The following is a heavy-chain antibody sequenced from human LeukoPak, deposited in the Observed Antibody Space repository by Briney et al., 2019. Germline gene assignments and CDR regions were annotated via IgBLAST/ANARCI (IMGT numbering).Heavy chain of an antibody. V-gene: IGHV1-2*02. J-gene: IGHJ6*03. CDR3: ARGAVNRYNWNDDNYYYYYLDV. CDR2: INPNSGDA. Sequence: ASVKVSCKASGYTLTTYYMHWVRQAPGQGLEWMGWINPNSGDANYAQKFQGRVTLTWDTSINTAYMELSWLTSGDTAVYYCARGAVNRYNWNDDNYYYYYLDVWGKGTTVTISS. CDR1: GYTLTTYY. D-gene: IGHD1-1*01.